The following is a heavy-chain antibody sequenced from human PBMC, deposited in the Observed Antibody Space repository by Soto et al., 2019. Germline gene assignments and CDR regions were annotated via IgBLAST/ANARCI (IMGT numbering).Heavy chain of an antibody. Sequence: QEQLVQSGAEVKKPGSSVKLSCKASGGLFSSYAISWVRQAPGQGLEWMGGIIPVFGTTNYAEKFQGRVTITADESKNTAYMALISMKAEDTAINYWSRGSSGYVWFNESWGQGALVTVSS. D-gene: IGHD3-22*01. CDR3: SRGSSGYVWFNES. V-gene: IGHV1-69*01. CDR2: IIPVFGTT. CDR1: GGLFSSYA. J-gene: IGHJ5*02.